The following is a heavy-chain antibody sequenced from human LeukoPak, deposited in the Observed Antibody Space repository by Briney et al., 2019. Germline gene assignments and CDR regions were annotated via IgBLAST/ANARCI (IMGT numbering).Heavy chain of an antibody. V-gene: IGHV4-34*01. CDR3: ARRSDYGDYGQVDY. Sequence: SETLSLTCAVYGGSFSGYYWSWIRQPPGKGLEWIGEINHSGSTNYNPSLKSRVAISVDTSKNQFSLKLSSVTAADTAVYYCARRSDYGDYGQVDYWGQGTLVTVSS. CDR2: INHSGST. J-gene: IGHJ4*02. D-gene: IGHD4-17*01. CDR1: GGSFSGYY.